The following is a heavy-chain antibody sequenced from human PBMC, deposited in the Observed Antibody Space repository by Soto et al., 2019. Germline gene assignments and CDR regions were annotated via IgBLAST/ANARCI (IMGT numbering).Heavy chain of an antibody. CDR1: GFNFTNAW. Sequence: GGSLRLSCAASGFNFTNAWMKWVRKFPGKGLEWVGRIKRKSEGGVTDYGAPVRGRFTISRDDSKSMLFLHMSSLKTEDTALYYCTINLRGKLGGRIVDFDYWGQGALVTVSS. CDR3: TINLRGKLGGRIVDFDY. V-gene: IGHV3-15*01. D-gene: IGHD3-16*01. J-gene: IGHJ4*02. CDR2: IKRKSEGGVT.